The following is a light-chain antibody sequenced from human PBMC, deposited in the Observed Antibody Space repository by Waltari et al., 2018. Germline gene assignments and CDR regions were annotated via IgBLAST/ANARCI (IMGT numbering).Light chain of an antibody. V-gene: IGLV10-54*04. J-gene: IGLJ2*01. CDR2: RNN. CDR3: SAWDSSLRAWL. Sequence: QAGLTQAPSVSKALGQTATITCTGNTNNVGKQGAAWLQQHQGHPPKLLCHRNNYRPAGIAKRFYPSRSGNTASLTISGLQPEDEADYYCSAWDSSLRAWLLGGGTKLTVL. CDR1: TNNVGKQG.